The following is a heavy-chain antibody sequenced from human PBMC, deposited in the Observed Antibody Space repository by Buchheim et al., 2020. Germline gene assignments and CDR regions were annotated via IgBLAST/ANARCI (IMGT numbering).Heavy chain of an antibody. V-gene: IGHV4-34*01. J-gene: IGHJ4*02. CDR3: AVPAHYDSSGYYHYYFDY. Sequence: QVQLQQWGAGLLKPSETLSLTCAVYGGSFSGYYWSWNRQPPGKGLEWIGEINHSGSTNYNPSPKSRVTISVDTSKNQFSLKLSSVTAADTAVYYCAVPAHYDSSGYYHYYFDYWGQGTL. D-gene: IGHD3-22*01. CDR2: INHSGST. CDR1: GGSFSGYY.